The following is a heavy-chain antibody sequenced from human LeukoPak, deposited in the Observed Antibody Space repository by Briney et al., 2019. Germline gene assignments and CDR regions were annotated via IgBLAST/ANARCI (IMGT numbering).Heavy chain of an antibody. V-gene: IGHV3-53*01. CDR3: ARDPAAAGRLRGPS. Sequence: PGGSLRLSCAASGFTVSSNYMIWVRQAPGKGLEWVSLIYGGGSTDYADSVKGRFTISRDESKNMLYLQMNSLRVDDTAVYYCARDPAAAGRLRGPSWGQGTLVTVSS. CDR2: IYGGGST. CDR1: GFTVSSNY. J-gene: IGHJ4*02. D-gene: IGHD6-13*01.